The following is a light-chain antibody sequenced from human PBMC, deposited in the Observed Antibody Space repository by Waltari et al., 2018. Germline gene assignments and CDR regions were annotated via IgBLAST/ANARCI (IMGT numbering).Light chain of an antibody. V-gene: IGKV1-12*01. J-gene: IGKJ4*01. Sequence: DIQMTQSPSSVSASVGDRVTINCRASQDIGSWLAWYQHKPGKAPKHLIYVATNLQSGVPSRFSGSGSGTDFTLTISGLQADDSAIYYCQQAKNFPAVSFGGGTKVEIK. CDR2: VAT. CDR3: QQAKNFPAVS. CDR1: QDIGSW.